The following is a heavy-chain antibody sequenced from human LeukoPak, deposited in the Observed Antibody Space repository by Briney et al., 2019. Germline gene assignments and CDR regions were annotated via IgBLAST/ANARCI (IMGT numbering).Heavy chain of an antibody. CDR1: GGSISSSSYY. D-gene: IGHD3-9*01. V-gene: IGHV4-39*07. CDR2: IYYSGST. J-gene: IGHJ4*02. CDR3: ARSFTLRYFDPYYFDY. Sequence: SETLSLTCTVSGGSISSSSYYWGWIRQPPGTGLEWIGSIYYSGSTYYNPSLKSRVTISVDASKNQFSLKLSSVTAADTAVYYCARSFTLRYFDPYYFDYWGQGTLVTVSS.